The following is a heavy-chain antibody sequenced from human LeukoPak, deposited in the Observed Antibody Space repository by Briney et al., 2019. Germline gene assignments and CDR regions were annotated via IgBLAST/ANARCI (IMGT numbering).Heavy chain of an antibody. CDR2: IRSKTSGGT. Sequence: GGSLRLSCSASGFSLSDYGIKCVRQAPGEGLVGVGFIRSKTSGGTVYGPSVKGRVIISRDESKNIAYLEMDSLKTEDTAVYYCNRWHISGVSYSNVWGPGTLVTVSS. CDR3: NRWHISGVSYSNV. J-gene: IGHJ4*02. CDR1: GFSLSDYG. D-gene: IGHD3-22*01. V-gene: IGHV3-49*04.